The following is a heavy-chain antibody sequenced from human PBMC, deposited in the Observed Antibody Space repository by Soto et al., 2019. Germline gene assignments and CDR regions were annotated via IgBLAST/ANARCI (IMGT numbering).Heavy chain of an antibody. V-gene: IGHV3-33*01. J-gene: IGHJ4*02. CDR1: GFTSSSYG. CDR2: IWYDGSNK. Sequence: QVQLVESGGGVVQPGRSLRLSCAASGFTSSSYGMHWVRQAPGKGLEWVAVIWYDGSNKYYADSVKGRFTISRDNSKNTLYLQMNSLRAEDTAVYYCARDGPLRYFDWSFDYWGQGTLVTVSS. D-gene: IGHD3-9*01. CDR3: ARDGPLRYFDWSFDY.